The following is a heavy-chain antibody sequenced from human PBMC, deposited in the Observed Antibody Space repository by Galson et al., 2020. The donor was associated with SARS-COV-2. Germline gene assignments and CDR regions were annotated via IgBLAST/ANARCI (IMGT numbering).Heavy chain of an antibody. V-gene: IGHV4-38-2*02. J-gene: IGHJ4*02. D-gene: IGHD2-8*01. CDR3: ARDDCTYGECSDPPRKFDY. CDR1: DSSIRSYSY. CDR2: IYYTGNT. Sequence: PSETLSLTCAVSDSSIRSYSYWGWIRQSPGKGLEWIGSIYYTGNTYYNPSLKSRVTISVDTSKNQFSLKLNSVTAADSAMYYCARDDCTYGECSDPPRKFDYWGQGTLITVSS.